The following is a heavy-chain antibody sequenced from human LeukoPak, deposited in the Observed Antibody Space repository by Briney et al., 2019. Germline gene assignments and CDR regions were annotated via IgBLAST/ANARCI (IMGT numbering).Heavy chain of an antibody. Sequence: GGSRGFSWAAPGFTLVAYYMSWIRQAQGKGLEWVSYISSSSNYTNYADSVKGRFTISRDNAKNSLYLQMNSLTAEDTAVYYCARQGNNWFDPWGQGTLVTVSS. CDR3: ARQGNNWFDP. CDR1: GFTLVAYY. J-gene: IGHJ5*02. V-gene: IGHV3-11*06. CDR2: ISSSSNYT.